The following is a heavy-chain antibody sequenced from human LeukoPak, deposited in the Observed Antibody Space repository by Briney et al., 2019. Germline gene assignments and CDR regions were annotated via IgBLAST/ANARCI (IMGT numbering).Heavy chain of an antibody. J-gene: IGHJ4*02. CDR2: IWYDGSDK. V-gene: IGHV3-33*01. CDR3: ARRAYGDDSFDY. D-gene: IGHD4-17*01. Sequence: GGSLRLSCAASGFTFTSYGMHWVRQAPGKGLEWVTNIWYDGSDKYFADSVKGRFTISRDNAKNSLYLQMNSLRDEDTAVYYCARRAYGDDSFDYWGQGTLVTVSS. CDR1: GFTFTSYG.